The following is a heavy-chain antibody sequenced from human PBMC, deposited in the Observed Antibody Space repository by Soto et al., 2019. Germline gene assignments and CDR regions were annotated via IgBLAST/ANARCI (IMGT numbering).Heavy chain of an antibody. V-gene: IGHV3-30-3*01. Sequence: QVQLVESGGGVVQPGRSLRLSCAASGFNLSSFAMHWVRQAPGKGLEWVALISYDGIKKYYPDSVKGRFTISRDSSKNTLYLQMNSLRAEDTAVYYCARPAGGTAYFQHWGQGTLVTVSS. D-gene: IGHD6-25*01. CDR3: ARPAGGTAYFQH. J-gene: IGHJ1*01. CDR2: ISYDGIKK. CDR1: GFNLSSFA.